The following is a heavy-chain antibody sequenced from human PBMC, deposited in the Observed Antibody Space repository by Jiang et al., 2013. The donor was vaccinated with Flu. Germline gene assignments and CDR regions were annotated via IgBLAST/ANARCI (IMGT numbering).Heavy chain of an antibody. J-gene: IGHJ4*02. Sequence: GGDLVQAGGSLRLSCAASGFTFNTYYMSWVRQAPGKGLEWVASISEDGRDKTSVDSVRGRFTISRDNAKNLLYLQMNSLRADDTAVYYCARPGRYWGFDYWGQGALVTVSS. CDR3: ARPGRYWGFDY. CDR1: GFTFNTYY. CDR2: ISEDGRDK. D-gene: IGHD7-27*01. V-gene: IGHV3-7*03.